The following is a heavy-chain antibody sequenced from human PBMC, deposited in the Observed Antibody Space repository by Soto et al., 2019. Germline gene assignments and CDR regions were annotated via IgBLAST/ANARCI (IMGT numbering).Heavy chain of an antibody. CDR1: GGSMRNCF. CDR3: AAGEASSRNLAPYYLDF. V-gene: IGHV4-59*01. D-gene: IGHD6-13*01. J-gene: IGHJ4*02. Sequence: SETLSLTCTVSGGSMRNCFWTWIRQPPGKGLEWIGYIHYSGTTSFFPSYNPSLRSRVTISEDTSKNQFSLKLLSVTTADTAVYPCAAGEASSRNLAPYYLDFWGQGPLVIVSS. CDR2: IHYSGTT.